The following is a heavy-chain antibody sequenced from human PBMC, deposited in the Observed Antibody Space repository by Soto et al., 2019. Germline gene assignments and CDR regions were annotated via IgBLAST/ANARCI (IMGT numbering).Heavy chain of an antibody. Sequence: SETLSLTCTVSGGSISSYYWSWIRQPPGKGLEWIGYINYSGSTNYNPSLKSRVTISVDTSKNQFSLKLTSVTAADTAVYYCAGDDRFFSLDPWGQGTLVTVSS. CDR2: INYSGST. J-gene: IGHJ5*02. CDR3: AGDDRFFSLDP. CDR1: GGSISSYY. D-gene: IGHD3-3*01. V-gene: IGHV4-59*01.